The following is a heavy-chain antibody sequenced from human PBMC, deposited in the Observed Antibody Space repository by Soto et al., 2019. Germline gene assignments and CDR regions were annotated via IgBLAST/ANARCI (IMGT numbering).Heavy chain of an antibody. V-gene: IGHV3-30-3*02. CDR3: AKIVVPVTLAHGMDV. D-gene: IGHD2-2*01. CDR1: GFTFSSYA. J-gene: IGHJ6*02. Sequence: PGGSLRLSCAASGFTFSSYAMHWVRQAPGKGLEWVAVISYDGSNKYYADSVKGRFTISRDNSKNTLYLQMNSLTPEDTAVYYCAKIVVPVTLAHGMDVWGQGTTVTVSS. CDR2: ISYDGSNK.